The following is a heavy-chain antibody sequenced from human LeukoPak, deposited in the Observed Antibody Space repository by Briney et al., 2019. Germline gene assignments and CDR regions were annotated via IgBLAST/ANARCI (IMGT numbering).Heavy chain of an antibody. CDR3: ARDRARVSDY. D-gene: IGHD3-22*01. CDR2: ISSDSNYI. V-gene: IGHV3-21*01. J-gene: IGHJ4*02. Sequence: GGSLRLSCAASGFTFSTYSMNWVRQAPGKGLEWVSAISSDSNYIYYADSVKGRFTIPRDNAKNSLYLQMNSLRAEDTAVYYCARDRARVSDYWGQGTLVTVSS. CDR1: GFTFSTYS.